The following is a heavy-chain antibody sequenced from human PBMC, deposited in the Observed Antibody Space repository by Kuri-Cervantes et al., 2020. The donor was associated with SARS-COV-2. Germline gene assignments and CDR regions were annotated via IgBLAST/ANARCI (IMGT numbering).Heavy chain of an antibody. J-gene: IGHJ3*02. CDR1: GYTFTGYY. Sequence: ASVKVSCKASGYTFTGYYMHWVRQAPGQGLEWMGWINPNSGGTNYAQKFQGRVTMTRDTSISTTYMELSRLRSDDTAVYYCERGRGIQWDAFDIWGQGTMVTVSS. D-gene: IGHD5-12*01. CDR2: INPNSGGT. CDR3: ERGRGIQWDAFDI. V-gene: IGHV1-2*02.